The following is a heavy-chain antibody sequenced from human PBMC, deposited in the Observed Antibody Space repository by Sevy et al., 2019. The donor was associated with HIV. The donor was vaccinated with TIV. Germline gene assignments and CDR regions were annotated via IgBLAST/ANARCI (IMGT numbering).Heavy chain of an antibody. J-gene: IGHJ4*02. CDR3: VKEGGGEGGDH. D-gene: IGHD2-21*01. CDR1: GFSFSSYG. Sequence: GGSLRLSCAASGFSFSSYGMHWVRRAPVKGLEWMSYVQYDGSNKYYADSVKGRFTISRDNSKNTLYLQMNSLRVEDTAVFYCVKEGGGEGGDHWGQGTLVTVSS. V-gene: IGHV3-30*02. CDR2: VQYDGSNK.